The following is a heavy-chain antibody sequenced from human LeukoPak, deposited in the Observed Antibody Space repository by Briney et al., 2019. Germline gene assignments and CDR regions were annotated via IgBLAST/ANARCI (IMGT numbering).Heavy chain of an antibody. CDR1: GFMFNKYG. J-gene: IGHJ4*02. D-gene: IGHD2-21*01. CDR3: AKDVRDIVVLIDTYMY. V-gene: IGHV3-23*01. Sequence: PGGSLRLSCVASGFMFNKYGMSWVRQAPGKGLEWVSVISGGGGRTYYGDSVKGRFTNSRDNSKNTVYLQMNSLRAEDTAVYYCAKDVRDIVVLIDTYMYWGQGTLVTVSS. CDR2: ISGGGGRT.